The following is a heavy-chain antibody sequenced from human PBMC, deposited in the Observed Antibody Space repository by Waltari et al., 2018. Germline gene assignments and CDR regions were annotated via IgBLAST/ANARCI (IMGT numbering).Heavy chain of an antibody. CDR1: GYSISSGYY. Sequence: QVQLQESGPGLVKPSETLSLTCAVSGYSISSGYYWGWIRQPPGKGLEWIGSIYHSGSTYSNPSLKSRVTISVDTSKNQFSLKLSSVTAADTAVYYCARGGGYETFDYWGQGTLVTVSS. V-gene: IGHV4-38-2*01. CDR3: ARGGGYETFDY. J-gene: IGHJ4*02. CDR2: IYHSGST. D-gene: IGHD5-12*01.